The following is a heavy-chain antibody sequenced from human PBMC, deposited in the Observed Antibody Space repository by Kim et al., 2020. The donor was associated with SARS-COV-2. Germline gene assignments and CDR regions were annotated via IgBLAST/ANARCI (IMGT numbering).Heavy chain of an antibody. CDR1: GGTFSSYA. Sequence: SVKVSCKASGGTFSSYAISWVRQAPGQGLEWMGGIIPIFGTANYAQKFQGRVTITADESTSTAYMELSSLRSEDTAVYYCARGADSYGYGIFDYWGQGTLVTVSS. CDR3: ARGADSYGYGIFDY. CDR2: IIPIFGTA. V-gene: IGHV1-69*13. D-gene: IGHD5-18*01. J-gene: IGHJ4*02.